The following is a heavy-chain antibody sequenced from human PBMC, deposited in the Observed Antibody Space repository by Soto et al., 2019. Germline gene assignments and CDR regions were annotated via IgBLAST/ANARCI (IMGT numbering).Heavy chain of an antibody. CDR1: GFTFSSYG. V-gene: IGHV3-33*01. CDR2: IWYDGSNN. J-gene: IGHJ3*02. CDR3: ARDGVRVGAVLQFAFDI. Sequence: GGSLRLSCAASGFTFSSYGMHWVRQAPGEGLEWVAVIWYDGSNNYYADSVKGRFTISRANSKNTLYLQMNSLRAEDTAVYYCARDGVRVGAVLQFAFDIWGQGTMVTVSS. D-gene: IGHD1-26*01.